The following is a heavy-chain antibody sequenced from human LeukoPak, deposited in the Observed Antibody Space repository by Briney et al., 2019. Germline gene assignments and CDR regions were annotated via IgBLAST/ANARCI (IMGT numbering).Heavy chain of an antibody. CDR2: IIPIFGTA. CDR3: AEVSVGRYGDSPG. V-gene: IGHV1-69*13. CDR1: GGTFSSYA. Sequence: SVKVSCKASGGTFSSYALSCVRQAPGHGLEWMGGIIPIFGTANYAQKFQGRVTITADESTSTAYMELSSLRSEDTAVYYCAEVSVGRYGDSPGWGQGTLVTVSS. D-gene: IGHD4-17*01. J-gene: IGHJ4*02.